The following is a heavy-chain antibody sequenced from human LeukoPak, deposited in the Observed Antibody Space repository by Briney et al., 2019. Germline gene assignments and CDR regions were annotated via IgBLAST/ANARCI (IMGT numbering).Heavy chain of an antibody. D-gene: IGHD2-2*01. CDR3: ASEIVVVEDY. Sequence: EASVKVSCKASGYTFTGYYIHWVRQAPGQGLGWMGWINPNSGGTNYAQKFQGRVTMTRDTSISTACMELSRLRSDDTAVYYCASEIVVVEDYWGQGTLVTVSS. CDR2: INPNSGGT. V-gene: IGHV1-2*02. J-gene: IGHJ4*02. CDR1: GYTFTGYY.